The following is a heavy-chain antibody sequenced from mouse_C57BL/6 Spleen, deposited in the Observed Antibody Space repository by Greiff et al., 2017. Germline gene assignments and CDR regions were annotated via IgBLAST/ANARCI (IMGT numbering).Heavy chain of an antibody. CDR2: IYPRSGNT. J-gene: IGHJ3*01. CDR1: GYPFTSYG. V-gene: IGHV1-81*01. Sequence: VQLQQSGAELARPGASVKLSCKASGYPFTSYGISWVKQRTGQGLEWIGEIYPRSGNTYYNEKFKGKATLTADKSSSTAYMELRSLTSEDSAVYFWGETAQAYWGQGTLVTVSA. D-gene: IGHD3-2*02. CDR3: GETAQAY.